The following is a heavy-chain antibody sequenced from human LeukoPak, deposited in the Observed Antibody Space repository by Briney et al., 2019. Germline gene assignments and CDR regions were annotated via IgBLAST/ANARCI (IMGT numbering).Heavy chain of an antibody. CDR3: ARGSSFDGYCSAGACDAGYYGS. CDR1: GESFSAYF. CDR2: INHRGSS. V-gene: IGHV4-34*01. D-gene: IGHD2-15*01. Sequence: SETLSLTCAVYGESFSAYFWNWIRQAPGKPLEYIGEINHRGSSHYNPSLKTRVTLSVDTSKNQFSLKLTSVTAADTAVYFCARGSSFDGYCSAGACDAGYYGSWGPGAPVTVSS. J-gene: IGHJ4*03.